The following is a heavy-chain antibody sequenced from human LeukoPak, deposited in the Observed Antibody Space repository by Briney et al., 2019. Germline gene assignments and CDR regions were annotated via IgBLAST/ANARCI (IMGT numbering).Heavy chain of an antibody. D-gene: IGHD3-10*01. CDR3: ARDYRVYYYGMDV. CDR2: ISYDGSNK. J-gene: IGHJ6*02. CDR1: GFTFTSYA. Sequence: GGSLRLSCAASGFTFTSYAMHWVRQAPGKGLEWVAVISYDGSNKYYADSVKGRFTISRDNAKNSLYLQMNSLRAEDTALYYCARDYRVYYYGMDVWGQGTTVTVSS. V-gene: IGHV3-30*03.